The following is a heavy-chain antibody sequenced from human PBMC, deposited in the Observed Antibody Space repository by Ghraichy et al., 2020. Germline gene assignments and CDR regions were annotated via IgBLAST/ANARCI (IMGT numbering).Heavy chain of an antibody. CDR2: IKTRADGGTT. CDR3: TFRDPSISISRYDS. D-gene: IGHD3-3*02. CDR1: GFTFANAW. Sequence: GGSLRLSCAASGFTFANAWMSWVRQAPGKGLEWIGRIKTRADGGTTDYAAPVRGRFTISRDDSKNALYLQMNSLKTEDTAVYYCTFRDPSISISRYDSWGQGTLITVSS. J-gene: IGHJ4*02. V-gene: IGHV3-15*01.